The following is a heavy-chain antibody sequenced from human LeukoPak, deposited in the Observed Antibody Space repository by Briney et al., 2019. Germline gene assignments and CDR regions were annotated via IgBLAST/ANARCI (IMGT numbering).Heavy chain of an antibody. CDR2: ISRSGNTI. CDR1: GFTFSSYE. D-gene: IGHD3-10*01. Sequence: GGSLRLSCAASGFTFSSYEMNWVRQAPGKGPEWVSYISRSGNTIYYADSVKGRFTISRDNSKNTLYLQMNSLRAEDTAVYYCAKDIYGSGSYYNPHNWFDPWGQGTLVTVSS. CDR3: AKDIYGSGSYYNPHNWFDP. V-gene: IGHV3-48*03. J-gene: IGHJ5*02.